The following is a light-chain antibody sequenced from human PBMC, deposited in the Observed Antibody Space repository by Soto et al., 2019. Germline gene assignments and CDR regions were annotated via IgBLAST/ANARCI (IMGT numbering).Light chain of an antibody. CDR1: SSNLAYNS. Sequence: QSVLTQPPSVSAAPGQDVTISCSGSSSNLAYNSLSWYQQLPGTAPKLLIYDDNKRPSGIPARFSGSKSGTLATLGITGLETGDEADYYCGAWDDSLNVYVFGSGTKLTVL. V-gene: IGLV1-51*01. J-gene: IGLJ1*01. CDR3: GAWDDSLNVYV. CDR2: DDN.